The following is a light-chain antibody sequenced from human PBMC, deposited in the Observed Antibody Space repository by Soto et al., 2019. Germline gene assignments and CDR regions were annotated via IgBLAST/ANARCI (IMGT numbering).Light chain of an antibody. CDR2: LAS. V-gene: IGKV1-27*01. Sequence: DIQMTQSPSSLSASVGDRVTITCRTSQGINSYLAWYQQKPGKVPKLLIYLASTLQSAVPSRFSGSGSGKDFTLTISSLQPEDVATYYCQKYDSAPYTFGQGTKL. J-gene: IGKJ2*01. CDR1: QGINSY. CDR3: QKYDSAPYT.